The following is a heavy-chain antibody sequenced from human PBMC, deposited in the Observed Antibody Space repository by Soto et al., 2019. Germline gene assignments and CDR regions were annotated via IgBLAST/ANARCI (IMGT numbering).Heavy chain of an antibody. CDR1: GFTFSTYT. CDR3: ARAWGTLVENKFFEL. J-gene: IGHJ4*02. V-gene: IGHV3-48*04. Sequence: GWSLRLSCEAFGFTFSTYTMNWVRQAPGKGLEWVSYISSSGRTISYADPVKGRFSISRDNAKNSLYLQMNSLRGEDTAVYYCARAWGTLVENKFFELWAQGTPV. CDR2: ISSSGRTI. D-gene: IGHD2-8*02.